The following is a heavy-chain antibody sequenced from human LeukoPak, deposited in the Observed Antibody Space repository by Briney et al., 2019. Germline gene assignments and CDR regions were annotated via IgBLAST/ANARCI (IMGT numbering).Heavy chain of an antibody. D-gene: IGHD4-17*01. V-gene: IGHV1-2*02. CDR3: ARPNGDYYNWFDS. Sequence: DSVMVSCKASGYTFPDYRRYWVRQPPGQGLDGVGWINPNSGDTNYAQKFQDRVILTRDTSISTAYMELTNVRGDDTAVYYCARPNGDYYNWFDSWGQGTLVTVSS. CDR1: GYTFPDYR. CDR2: INPNSGDT. J-gene: IGHJ5*01.